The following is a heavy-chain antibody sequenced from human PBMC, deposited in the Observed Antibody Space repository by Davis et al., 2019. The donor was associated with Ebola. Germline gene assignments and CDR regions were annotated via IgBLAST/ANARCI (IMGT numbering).Heavy chain of an antibody. CDR1: GFTFSSYA. J-gene: IGHJ4*02. Sequence: GESPKTPRAASGFTFSSYAMSWVRQAPGKGLEWVPATSGTGGSTYYADSVKGRFTISRDNSKNTLYLQMNSLKTQDTAVYYCTTEGGYCTNGVCFYYFDYWGQGTLVTVSS. CDR2: TSGTGGST. CDR3: TTEGGYCTNGVCFYYFDY. V-gene: IGHV3-23*01. D-gene: IGHD2-8*01.